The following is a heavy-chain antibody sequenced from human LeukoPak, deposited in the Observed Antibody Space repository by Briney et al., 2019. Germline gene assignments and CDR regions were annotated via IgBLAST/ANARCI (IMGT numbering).Heavy chain of an antibody. CDR2: IYHSGST. CDR3: ARVGVGATLDY. J-gene: IGHJ4*02. Sequence: PSETLSLTCTVSGYSISSGYYWGWIRQPPGKGLEWIGSIYHSGSTYYNPSLKSRVTISVDTSKNQFSLKLSSVTAADTAVYYCARVGVGATLDYWGQGTLVTVSS. CDR1: GYSISSGYY. V-gene: IGHV4-38-2*02. D-gene: IGHD1-26*01.